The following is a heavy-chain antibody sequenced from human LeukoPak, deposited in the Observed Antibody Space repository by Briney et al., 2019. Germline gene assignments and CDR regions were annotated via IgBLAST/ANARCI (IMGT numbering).Heavy chain of an antibody. V-gene: IGHV1-69*13. D-gene: IGHD2-2*01. CDR2: IIPIFGTA. Sequence: SVKVSCKASGGTFTSYVISWVRQAPGQGLEWMGGIIPIFGTANYAQKFQGRVTITADESTSTAYMELSSLRSEDTAVYYCARALLRYCSSTSCYWFDPWGQGTLVTVSS. CDR1: GGTFTSYV. CDR3: ARALLRYCSSTSCYWFDP. J-gene: IGHJ5*02.